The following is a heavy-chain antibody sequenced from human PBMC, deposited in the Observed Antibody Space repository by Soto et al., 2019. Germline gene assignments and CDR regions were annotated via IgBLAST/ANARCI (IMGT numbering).Heavy chain of an antibody. V-gene: IGHV3-23*01. CDR3: AKDQGYYYGSGRFDP. CDR2: ISGSGGST. Sequence: EVQLLESGGGLVQPGGSLRLSCAASGFTFSSYAMSWVHQAPGKGLEWVSAISGSGGSTYYADSVKGRFTISRDNSKNTLYLQMNSLRAEDTAVYYCAKDQGYYYGSGRFDPWGQGTLVTVSA. D-gene: IGHD3-10*01. CDR1: GFTFSSYA. J-gene: IGHJ5*02.